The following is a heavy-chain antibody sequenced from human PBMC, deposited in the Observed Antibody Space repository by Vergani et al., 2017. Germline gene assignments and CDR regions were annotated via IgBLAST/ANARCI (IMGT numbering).Heavy chain of an antibody. D-gene: IGHD2/OR15-2a*01. CDR1: EFTFSNYP. Sequence: EVQLLESGGGLVQPGGSLRLTCAASEFTFSNYPMNWVRQAPGKGLEWVSAISGHGDRTYYADSVKGRFTISRDNSKNTVYLQMNSLKAEDRATYYCAREERSNTSPFVGDWGQGTLVTV. CDR2: ISGHGDRT. J-gene: IGHJ4*02. V-gene: IGHV3-23*01. CDR3: AREERSNTSPFVGD.